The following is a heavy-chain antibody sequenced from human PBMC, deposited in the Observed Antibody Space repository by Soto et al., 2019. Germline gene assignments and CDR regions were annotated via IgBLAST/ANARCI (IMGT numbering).Heavy chain of an antibody. CDR2: ISSNGVGT. D-gene: IGHD6-6*01. CDR3: ALRSRPDFSYMDF. CDR1: GFTLSGYA. J-gene: IGHJ6*03. Sequence: VQLAESGGGLAQPGGSLRLSCAASGFTLSGYAMDWVRQAPGKGLEYVSGISSNGVGTYYANSVQGRFTISRDNSRNTVYLQMGSLRPEDMAVSSWALRSRPDFSYMDFWGKGTTVTVSS. V-gene: IGHV3-64*01.